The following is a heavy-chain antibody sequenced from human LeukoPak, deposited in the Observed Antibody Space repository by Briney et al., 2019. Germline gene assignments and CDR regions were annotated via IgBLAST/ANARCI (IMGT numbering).Heavy chain of an antibody. D-gene: IGHD3-16*01. V-gene: IGHV1-69*04. CDR3: AEDPNGGLSDY. J-gene: IGHJ4*02. Sequence: SVKVSCKASGGTFSSYAISWVRQAPGQGLEWMGRIIPILGIANYAQKFQGRVTITADKSTSTAYMELSSLRSEDTAVYYCAEDPNGGLSDYWGQGTLVTVSS. CDR1: GGTFSSYA. CDR2: IIPILGIA.